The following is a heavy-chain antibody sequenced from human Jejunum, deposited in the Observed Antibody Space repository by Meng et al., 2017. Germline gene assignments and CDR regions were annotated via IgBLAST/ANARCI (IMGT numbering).Heavy chain of an antibody. CDR1: GGLINGYY. Sequence: QVQLQESGPRRLKPSETLSLTRSVSGGLINGYYWNWVRQSPGGGLEWIGYISYNGYTNYNPYLKSRVSMSLDASVSLKLTSVTAADTAVYYCARRLGSGGSRHIDYWGPGILVTGYS. D-gene: IGHD2-15*01. CDR2: ISYNGYT. CDR3: ARRLGSGGSRHIDY. J-gene: IGHJ4*02. V-gene: IGHV4-59*08.